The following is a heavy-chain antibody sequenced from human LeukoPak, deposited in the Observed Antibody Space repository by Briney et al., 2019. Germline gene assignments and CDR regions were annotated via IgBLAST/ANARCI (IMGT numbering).Heavy chain of an antibody. CDR3: ARSARFSYGDRSDAFDI. Sequence: PSETLSLTCTVSGGSISSYYWSWIRQPPGKGLEWIGYIYYSGSTNYNPSLNSRVTISVDTSKNQFSLKLSSVTAADTAVYYCARSARFSYGDRSDAFDIWGQGTMVTVSS. V-gene: IGHV4-59*01. J-gene: IGHJ3*02. CDR2: IYYSGST. CDR1: GGSISSYY. D-gene: IGHD4-17*01.